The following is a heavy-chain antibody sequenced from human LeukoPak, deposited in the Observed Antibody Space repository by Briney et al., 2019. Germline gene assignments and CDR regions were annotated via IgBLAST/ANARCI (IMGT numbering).Heavy chain of an antibody. CDR2: IWYDGQTK. V-gene: IGHV3-33*01. CDR3: AREWGRIAVAGGPGY. D-gene: IGHD6-19*01. Sequence: GESLRLSCEASGFIFSNYGMHWVRQAPGKGLEWLALIWYDGQTKFYADSVKGRFTIPRDNSGNTLFLHMTSLRVEDTAIYYCAREWGRIAVAGGPGYWGQGALLTVSS. CDR1: GFIFSNYG. J-gene: IGHJ4*02.